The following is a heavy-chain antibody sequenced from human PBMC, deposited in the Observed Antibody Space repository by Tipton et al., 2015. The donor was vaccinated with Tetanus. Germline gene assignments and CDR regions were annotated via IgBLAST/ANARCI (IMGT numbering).Heavy chain of an antibody. Sequence: VQLVQSGAEVKKPGESLKISCKGSGYIFTSYWIGWVRQMPGKGLEWMGIIYPGDSDTRYSTSFQGQVTISAEKSISTAYLQWSSLKASGTAMYYCARLHYCSGGSCTGWFDPWGQGTLVTVSS. V-gene: IGHV5-51*01. CDR2: IYPGDSDT. D-gene: IGHD2-15*01. CDR1: GYIFTSYW. CDR3: ARLHYCSGGSCTGWFDP. J-gene: IGHJ5*02.